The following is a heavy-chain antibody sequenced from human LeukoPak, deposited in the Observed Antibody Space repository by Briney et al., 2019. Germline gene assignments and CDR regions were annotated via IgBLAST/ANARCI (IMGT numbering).Heavy chain of an antibody. CDR3: ATQSGYSYGFDDY. CDR2: IIPIFGTA. V-gene: IGHV1-69*05. D-gene: IGHD5-18*01. Sequence: SVKVSCKASGGTFSSYAISWVRQAPGQGLEWMGRIIPIFGTANYAQKFQGRVTITTDESTSTAYMELSSLRSEDTAVYYCATQSGYSYGFDDYWGQGTLVAVSS. J-gene: IGHJ4*02. CDR1: GGTFSSYA.